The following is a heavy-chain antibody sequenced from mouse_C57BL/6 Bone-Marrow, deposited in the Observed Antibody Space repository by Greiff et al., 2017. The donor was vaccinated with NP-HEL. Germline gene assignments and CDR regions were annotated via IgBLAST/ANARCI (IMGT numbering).Heavy chain of an antibody. CDR3: ARCGLRRARDY. D-gene: IGHD2-2*01. CDR1: GYSFTGYY. CDR2: IYPYNGVS. Sequence: EVMLVESGPELVKPGASVKISCKASGYSFTGYYMHWVKQSHGNILDWIGYIYPYNGVSSYNQKFKGKATLTVDKSSSTAYMELRSLTSEDSAVYYCARCGLRRARDYWGQGTSVTVSS. V-gene: IGHV1-31*01. J-gene: IGHJ4*01.